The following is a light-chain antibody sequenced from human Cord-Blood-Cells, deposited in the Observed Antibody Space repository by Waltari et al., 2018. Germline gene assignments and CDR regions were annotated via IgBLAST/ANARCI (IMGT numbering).Light chain of an antibody. CDR2: DVS. Sequence: QSALTQPASVSGSPGQSITISCTGTISDVGGYNYVSWYQQHPGKAPKLMIYDVSNRPSGVSNRCSGSKSGNTASLTISGLQAEDEADYYCSSYTSSSGYVFGTGTKVTVL. V-gene: IGLV2-14*03. CDR1: ISDVGGYNY. CDR3: SSYTSSSGYV. J-gene: IGLJ1*01.